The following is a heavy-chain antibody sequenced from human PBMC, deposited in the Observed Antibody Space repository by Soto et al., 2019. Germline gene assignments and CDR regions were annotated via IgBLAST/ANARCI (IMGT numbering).Heavy chain of an antibody. CDR1: GGSISSGGYS. CDR3: ARDGGYGGSAGYFDL. D-gene: IGHD2-15*01. CDR2: IYHSGST. V-gene: IGHV4-30-2*01. J-gene: IGHJ2*01. Sequence: QLQLQESGSGLVKPSQTLSLTCAVSGGSISSGGYSWSWIRQPPGKGLEWIGYIYHSGSTYYNPSLKSRVTISVDRSKNQFSPKLSSVTAADTAVYYCARDGGYGGSAGYFDLWGRGTLVTVSS.